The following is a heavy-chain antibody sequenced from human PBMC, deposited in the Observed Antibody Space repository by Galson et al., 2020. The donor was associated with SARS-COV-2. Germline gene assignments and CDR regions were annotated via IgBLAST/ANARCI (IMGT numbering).Heavy chain of an antibody. CDR2: IHRDGSTT. CDR3: ARESSVQGGYYMDV. Sequence: EGSLRLSCAASGFTFSTYWMHWVRQAPGKGLVWVSLIHRDGSTTTYADSVQGRFTISRDNAKNTLYLQMSSLRAEDAAVYYCARESSVQGGYYMDVWGKGTTVTVSS. V-gene: IGHV3-74*01. CDR1: GFTFSTYW. J-gene: IGHJ6*03. D-gene: IGHD3-10*01.